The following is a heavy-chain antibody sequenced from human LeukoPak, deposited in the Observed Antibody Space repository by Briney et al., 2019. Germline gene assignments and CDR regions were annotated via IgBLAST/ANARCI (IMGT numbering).Heavy chain of an antibody. D-gene: IGHD6-6*01. J-gene: IGHJ6*02. CDR2: INHSGGT. V-gene: IGHV4-34*01. CDR3: AGLPSSSSVYYGMDV. Sequence: SETLSLTCAVYGGSFSGYYWSWIRQPPGKGLEWIGEINHSGGTNYNPSLKSRVTISVDTSKNQFSLKLSSVTAADTAVYYCAGLPSSSSVYYGMDVWGQGTTVTVSS. CDR1: GGSFSGYY.